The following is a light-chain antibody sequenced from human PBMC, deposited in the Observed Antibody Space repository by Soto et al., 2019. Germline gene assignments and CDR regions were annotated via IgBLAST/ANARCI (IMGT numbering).Light chain of an antibody. Sequence: IQMTQSPSSLSASVGDRVTITCRASQGIRNDLGWYQQKPGKAPKLLIHDASSLASGVPSRFSGSGSGTDFTLTISSLQPEDFATYYCQQLNKYPSTFGGGTKVDI. V-gene: IGKV1D-13*01. CDR2: DAS. J-gene: IGKJ4*01. CDR1: QGIRND. CDR3: QQLNKYPST.